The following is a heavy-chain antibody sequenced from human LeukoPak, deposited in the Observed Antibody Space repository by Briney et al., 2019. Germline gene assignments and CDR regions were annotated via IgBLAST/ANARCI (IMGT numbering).Heavy chain of an antibody. CDR2: ISAYNGNT. J-gene: IGHJ5*02. CDR3: ARDPNWFDP. V-gene: IGHV1-18*01. Sequence: ASVKVSCKASGYTFTSYGISWVRQAPGQGLEWMGWISAYNGNTNYAQKLQGRVTMTRDTSISTAYMELSRLRSDDTAVYYCARDPNWFDPWGQGTLVTVSS. CDR1: GYTFTSYG.